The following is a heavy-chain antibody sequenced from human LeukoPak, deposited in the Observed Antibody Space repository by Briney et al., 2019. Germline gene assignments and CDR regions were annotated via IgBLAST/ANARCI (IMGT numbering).Heavy chain of an antibody. CDR1: GFTFRDYW. J-gene: IGHJ5*02. CDR3: ARVHDYGEFRVWFDP. Sequence: GGSLRLSRAASGFTFRDYWMSWVRQAPGKGLQWVANIKEDGSETYYEESVKGRFTVSRDNAERSLYLQMNSLRVEDTAVYYCARVHDYGEFRVWFDPWGPGTLVTVSS. V-gene: IGHV3-7*04. D-gene: IGHD4-17*01. CDR2: IKEDGSET.